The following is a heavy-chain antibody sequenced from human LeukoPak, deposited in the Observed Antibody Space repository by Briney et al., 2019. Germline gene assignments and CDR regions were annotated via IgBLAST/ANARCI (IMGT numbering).Heavy chain of an antibody. CDR1: GYSFTSYG. J-gene: IGHJ4*02. V-gene: IGHV1-18*01. CDR3: AATFIVGAADY. D-gene: IGHD1-26*01. CDR2: ISAYNGNT. Sequence: ASVNVSCKASGYSFTSYGISWVRQAPGQGLEWMGWISAYNGNTNYAQKLQGRVTMTTDTSTSTAYMELRSLRSDDTAVYYCAATFIVGAADYWGQGTLVTVSS.